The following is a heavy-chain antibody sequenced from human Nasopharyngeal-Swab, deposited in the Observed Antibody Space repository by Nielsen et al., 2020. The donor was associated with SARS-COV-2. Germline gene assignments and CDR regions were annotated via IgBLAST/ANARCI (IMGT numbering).Heavy chain of an antibody. V-gene: IGHV5-10-1*01. CDR2: IDPSDSYT. D-gene: IGHD1-7*01. Sequence: GESLKISCQGSGYSFTSYWISWVRQMPGKGLEWLGRIDPSDSYTNYSPSFQGHVTISADKSLSTAYLQWSSLKASDTAMYYCARFSSGTIPSVDYWGQGTLVTVSS. CDR1: GYSFTSYW. J-gene: IGHJ4*02. CDR3: ARFSSGTIPSVDY.